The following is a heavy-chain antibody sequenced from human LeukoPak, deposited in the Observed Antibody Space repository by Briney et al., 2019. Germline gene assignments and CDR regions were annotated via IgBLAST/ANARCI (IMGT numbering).Heavy chain of an antibody. Sequence: GASVKVSCKASGYTFTSYGISWVRQAPGQGLEWMGWISAYNGNTNYAQKLQGRVTMTTDTSTSTAYMELRSLRSDDTAVYSQCDDIWQHDYWGQGTLVTVSS. CDR2: ISAYNGNT. D-gene: IGHD6-13*01. J-gene: IGHJ4*02. V-gene: IGHV1-18*01. CDR1: GYTFTSYG. CDR3: CDDIWQHDY.